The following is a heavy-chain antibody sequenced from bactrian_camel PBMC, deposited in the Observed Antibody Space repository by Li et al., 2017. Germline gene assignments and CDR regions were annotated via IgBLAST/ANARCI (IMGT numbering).Heavy chain of an antibody. CDR2: ILRDGQP. CDR1: GLTYGSYC. D-gene: IGHD4*01. J-gene: IGHJ4*01. Sequence: HVQLVESGGGSVQAGGSLRLSCTDSGLTYGSYCLGWFRQAVGKEREGVAAILRDGQPRYAESVKDRFTISQDDAKNTLYLEMNSLKPEDTAMYYCAADSFPPTVRRSDYVLRPSEYKNWGQGTQVTVS. CDR3: AADSFPPTVRRSDYVLRPSEYKN. V-gene: IGHV3S55*01.